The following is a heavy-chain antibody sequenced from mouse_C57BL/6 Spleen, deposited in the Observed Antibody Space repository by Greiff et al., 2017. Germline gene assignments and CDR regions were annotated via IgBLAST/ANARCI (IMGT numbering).Heavy chain of an antibody. Sequence: QVQLQQSGPELVKPGASVKISCKASGYAFSSSWMNWVKQRPGKGLEWIGRIYPGDGDTNYNGKFKGKATLTADKSSRTAYMQLSSLTCEDSAVYFCARKSNYGGDYWGKGTSVTVSS. CDR2: IYPGDGDT. V-gene: IGHV1-82*01. D-gene: IGHD2-5*01. CDR3: ARKSNYGGDY. J-gene: IGHJ4*01. CDR1: GYAFSSSW.